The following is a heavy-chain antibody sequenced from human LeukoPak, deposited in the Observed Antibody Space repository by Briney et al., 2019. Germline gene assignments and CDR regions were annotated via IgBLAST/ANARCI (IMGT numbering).Heavy chain of an antibody. CDR3: AKEPDYGDYFDY. V-gene: IGHV3-30-3*01. Sequence: GESLRLSCAASGFTFSSYAMHWVRQAPGKGLEWVAVISYDGSNKYYADSVKGRFTISRDNSKNTLYLQMNSLRAEDTAVYYCAKEPDYGDYFDYWGQGTLVTVSS. CDR1: GFTFSSYA. D-gene: IGHD4-17*01. J-gene: IGHJ4*02. CDR2: ISYDGSNK.